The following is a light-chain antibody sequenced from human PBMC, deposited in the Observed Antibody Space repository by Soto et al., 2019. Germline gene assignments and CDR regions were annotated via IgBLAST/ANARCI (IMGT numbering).Light chain of an antibody. V-gene: IGKV1-5*03. CDR1: QTISSW. CDR3: QHYNSYSEA. CDR2: KAS. Sequence: IKVKLSAAALSLKVEDRVTITCRASQTISSWLAWYQQKPGKAPKLLIYKASTLKSGVPSRFSGSGSGTEFTLTISSLQPDDFATYYSQHYNSYSEAFGQGAMVDNK. J-gene: IGKJ1*01.